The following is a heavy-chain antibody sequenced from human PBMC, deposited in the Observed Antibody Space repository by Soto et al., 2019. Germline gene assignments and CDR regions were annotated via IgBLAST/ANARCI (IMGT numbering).Heavy chain of an antibody. CDR3: APLALKYSSGWYEFSD. J-gene: IGHJ4*02. Sequence: EVQLVESGGGLVKPGGSLRLSCAASGFTFSNVWMNWVRQAPGKGLEWVGRIKSKTDGGTTDYAAPVKGRFTISRDDSNNTLYLQMNSLITEDTAVYYCAPLALKYSSGWYEFSDWGQGTLVTVSS. CDR1: GFTFSNVW. V-gene: IGHV3-15*07. CDR2: IKSKTDGGTT. D-gene: IGHD6-19*01.